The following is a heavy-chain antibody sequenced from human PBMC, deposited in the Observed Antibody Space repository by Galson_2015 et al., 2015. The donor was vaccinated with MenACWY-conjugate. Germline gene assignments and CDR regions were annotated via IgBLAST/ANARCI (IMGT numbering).Heavy chain of an antibody. Sequence: SLRLSCAASGFTFSSFWMSWVRQAPGKGLECVANIKQDGSEKYYVDSVKGRFTISRDNAQNSLYLQINSLRAEDTAVYYCARGGATGGAFRYWGQRTLVTVSS. CDR2: IKQDGSEK. V-gene: IGHV3-7*03. J-gene: IGHJ4*02. D-gene: IGHD2-21*01. CDR3: ARGGATGGAFRY. CDR1: GFTFSSFW.